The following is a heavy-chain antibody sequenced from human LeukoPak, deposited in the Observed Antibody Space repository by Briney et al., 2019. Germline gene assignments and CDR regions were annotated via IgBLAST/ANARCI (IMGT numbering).Heavy chain of an antibody. V-gene: IGHV1-18*01. J-gene: IGHJ3*02. CDR2: ISAYNGNT. CDR1: GYTFTSYG. CDR3: ARGYQTYDFWSGPDAFDI. Sequence: ASVKVSCKASGYTFTSYGISWVRQAPGQGLEWMGWISAYNGNTNYAQKLQGRVTMTTDTSTSTAYMELRSLRSDDTAVYYCARGYQTYDFWSGPDAFDIWGQGTMVTVSS. D-gene: IGHD3-3*01.